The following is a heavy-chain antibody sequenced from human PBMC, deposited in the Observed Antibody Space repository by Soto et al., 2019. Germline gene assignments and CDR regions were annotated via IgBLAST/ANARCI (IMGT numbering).Heavy chain of an antibody. V-gene: IGHV5-10-1*01. J-gene: IGHJ6*02. CDR1: GCSCTSYW. CDR3: ARLVGETARAYYYYYYGMDV. CDR2: IDPSDSYT. D-gene: IGHD5-18*01. Sequence: RGGSLKGSWKGSGCSCTSYWISWVRQMPGKGLEWMGRIDPSDSYTNYSPSFQGHVTISADKSISTAYLQWSSLKASDTAMYYCARLVGETARAYYYYYYGMDVWGQGTTVTVSS.